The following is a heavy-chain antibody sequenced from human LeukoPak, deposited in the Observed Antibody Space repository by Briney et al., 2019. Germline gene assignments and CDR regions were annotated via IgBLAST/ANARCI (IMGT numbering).Heavy chain of an antibody. J-gene: IGHJ4*02. V-gene: IGHV3-30-3*01. CDR1: GXTFNTYA. Sequence: PGGSLRLSCVASGXTFNTYAVHWVRQAPGKGLECVAVISYDGSNKYYVDSVKGRFTISRDNSKNTLYLQMNSLRAEDTAVYYCASLSRGYGDYHYYFDYWGQGTLVTVSS. CDR3: ASLSRGYGDYHYYFDY. D-gene: IGHD4-17*01. CDR2: ISYDGSNK.